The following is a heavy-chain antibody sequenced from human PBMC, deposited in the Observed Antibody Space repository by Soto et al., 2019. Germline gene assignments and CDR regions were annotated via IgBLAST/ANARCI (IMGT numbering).Heavy chain of an antibody. J-gene: IGHJ6*02. V-gene: IGHV1-69*02. CDR1: GGTFSSYT. CDR3: ARKDFDWLPVSPDLDYYYYGMDV. D-gene: IGHD3-9*01. Sequence: QVQLVQSGAEVKKPGSSVKVSCKASGGTFSSYTISWVRQAPGQGLEWMGRIIPILGIANYAQKFQGRVTITADKSTSTAYMELSSLRSEDTAVYYCARKDFDWLPVSPDLDYYYYGMDVWGQGTTVTVSS. CDR2: IIPILGIA.